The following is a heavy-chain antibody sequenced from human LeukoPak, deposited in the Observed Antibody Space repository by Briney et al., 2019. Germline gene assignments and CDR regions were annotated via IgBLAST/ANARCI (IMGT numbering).Heavy chain of an antibody. CDR1: GFTFGEYA. CDR3: AKVGGNGGFKASNYFDN. CDR2: ISWNSGYI. D-gene: IGHD4-23*01. J-gene: IGHJ4*02. Sequence: PGGSLRLSCAASGFTFGEYAIHWVRQAPGKGLEWVSGISWNSGYIVYADSVKGRFTISRDNAKNSLYLQMNSLRPEDTALYYCAKVGGNGGFKASNYFDNWGQGTLVTVSS. V-gene: IGHV3-9*01.